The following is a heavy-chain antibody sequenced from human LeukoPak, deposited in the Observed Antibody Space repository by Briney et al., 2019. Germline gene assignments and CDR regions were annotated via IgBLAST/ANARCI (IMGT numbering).Heavy chain of an antibody. J-gene: IGHJ4*02. D-gene: IGHD6-13*01. CDR2: FSGSGPNT. CDR3: ATGYSSSWYYFEY. Sequence: GGSLRLSCAASGLTVSTYAMSWVRQAPGKGLEWVSVFSGSGPNTYYADSVKGRFTISRDNSKKILSLQMNSLRAEDTAVYYCATGYSSSWYYFEYWGQGILVTISS. CDR1: GLTVSTYA. V-gene: IGHV3-23*01.